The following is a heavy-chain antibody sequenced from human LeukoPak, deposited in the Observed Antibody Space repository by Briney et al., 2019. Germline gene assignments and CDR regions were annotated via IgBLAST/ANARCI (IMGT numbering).Heavy chain of an antibody. CDR1: GGTFSSYA. J-gene: IGHJ3*02. CDR3: ARGRDRILFWSGSHDAFDI. CDR2: IIPIFGTA. Sequence: GASVKVSCKASGGTFSSYAISWVRQAPGQGLEWMGGIIPIFGTANYAQKFQGRVTITTDESTSTAYMELSSLRSEDTAVYYCARGRDRILFWSGSHDAFDIWGQGTMVTVSS. V-gene: IGHV1-69*05. D-gene: IGHD3-3*01.